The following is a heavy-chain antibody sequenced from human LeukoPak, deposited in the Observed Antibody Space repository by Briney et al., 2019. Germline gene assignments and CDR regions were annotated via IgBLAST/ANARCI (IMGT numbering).Heavy chain of an antibody. V-gene: IGHV3-23*01. CDR2: ISGSGDST. J-gene: IGHJ4*02. CDR1: GFTFSSYA. Sequence: GGSLRLSCAASGFTFSSYAMSWVRQAPGKGLEWVSAISGSGDSTYYGDSVKGRFTISRDNSKNTLYLQMNSLRAEDTAVYYCAKIRPLDSSSWSHGDYWGQGTLVTVSS. D-gene: IGHD6-13*01. CDR3: AKIRPLDSSSWSHGDY.